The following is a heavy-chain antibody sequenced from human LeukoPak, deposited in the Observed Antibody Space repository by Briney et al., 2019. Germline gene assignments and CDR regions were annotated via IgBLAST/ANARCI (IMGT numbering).Heavy chain of an antibody. V-gene: IGHV4-59*01. CDR3: VRVIRYYYDSSGYDAFDI. D-gene: IGHD3-22*01. CDR1: GGSISSYY. J-gene: IGHJ3*02. CDR2: IYYSGST. Sequence: KASETLSLTCTVSGGSISSYYWSWIRQPPGKGLEWIGYIYYSGSTNYNPSLKSRVTISVDTSKNQFSLKLSSVTAADTAVYYCVRVIRYYYDSSGYDAFDIWGQGTMVTVSS.